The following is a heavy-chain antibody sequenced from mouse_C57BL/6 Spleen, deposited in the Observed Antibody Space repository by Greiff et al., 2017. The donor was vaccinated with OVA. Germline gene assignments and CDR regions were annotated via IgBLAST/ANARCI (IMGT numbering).Heavy chain of an antibody. Sequence: VQLQQSGAELVRPGASVTLSCKASGYTFTDYEMHWVKQTPVHGLEWIGAIDPEPGGTAYNQKFKCKAILTADKSSSTAYMELRSLTSEDSAVYYCTRSLTGTDWYFDVWGTGTTVTVSS. V-gene: IGHV1-15*01. CDR3: TRSLTGTDWYFDV. D-gene: IGHD4-1*01. J-gene: IGHJ1*03. CDR1: GYTFTDYE. CDR2: IDPEPGGT.